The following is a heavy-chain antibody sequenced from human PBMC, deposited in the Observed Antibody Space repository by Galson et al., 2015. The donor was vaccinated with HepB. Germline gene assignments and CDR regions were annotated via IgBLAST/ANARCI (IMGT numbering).Heavy chain of an antibody. V-gene: IGHV5-51*03. Sequence: QSGAEVKKPGESLKISCKVSGYSFTSYWIGWVRQMPGKGLEWMGIIYPGDSDTRYSPSFQGQVTISADKSISTAYLQWSSLKASDTAMYYCARRARDYSGNLRYFDLWGRGTLVTVSS. D-gene: IGHD4-23*01. CDR1: GYSFTSYW. J-gene: IGHJ2*01. CDR2: IYPGDSDT. CDR3: ARRARDYSGNLRYFDL.